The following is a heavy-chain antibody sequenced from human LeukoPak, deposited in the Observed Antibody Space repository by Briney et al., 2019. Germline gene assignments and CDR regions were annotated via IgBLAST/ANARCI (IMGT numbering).Heavy chain of an antibody. V-gene: IGHV4-4*07. CDR3: ARDSYGYPPYYMDV. CDR2: IYTSGST. D-gene: IGHD5-18*01. Sequence: SETLSLTCTVSGGSISGYYWSWIRQPAGKGLEWIGRIYTSGSTNYNPSLKSRVTMSVDTSKNQFSLKLSSVTAADTAVYYCARDSYGYPPYYMDVWGKGTTVTISS. J-gene: IGHJ6*03. CDR1: GGSISGYY.